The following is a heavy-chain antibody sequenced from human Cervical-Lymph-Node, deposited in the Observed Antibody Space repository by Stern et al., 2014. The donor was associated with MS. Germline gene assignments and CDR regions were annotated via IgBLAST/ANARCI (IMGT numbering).Heavy chain of an antibody. CDR3: ARDHFTTSLDV. CDR1: GVSISSDNYY. D-gene: IGHD3-22*01. CDR2: IYYSGTT. V-gene: IGHV4-31*03. J-gene: IGHJ6*02. Sequence: VQLVESGPGLVKPSQTLSLTCTVSGVSISSDNYYWTWIRQHPGKGLEWIGHIYYSGTTYYNPSLKSRVSITVDTSQNLFSLRLSSVTAADTAVYYCARDHFTTSLDVWGHGTTVTVS.